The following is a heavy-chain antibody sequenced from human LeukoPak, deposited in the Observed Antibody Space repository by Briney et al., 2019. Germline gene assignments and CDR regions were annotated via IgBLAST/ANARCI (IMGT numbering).Heavy chain of an antibody. D-gene: IGHD6-19*01. CDR2: INHSGST. CDR3: ALAVAGNNWFDP. Sequence: ASETLSLTCTVSGGSITSYYWSWIRQPPGKGLEWIGEINHSGSTNYNPSLKSRVTISVDTSKNQFSLKLSSVTAADTAVYYCALAVAGNNWFDPWGQGTLVTVSS. J-gene: IGHJ5*02. CDR1: GGSITSYY. V-gene: IGHV4-34*01.